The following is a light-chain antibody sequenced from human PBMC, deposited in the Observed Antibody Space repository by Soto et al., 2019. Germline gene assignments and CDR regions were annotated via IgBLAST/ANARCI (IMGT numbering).Light chain of an antibody. Sequence: QSVLTQPPSASGSPGQSVTISCTGTSSDVGAFNYFSWYQQHPVKAPKLMIYDVSKPPSGVPDRFSGSTYANTASLTVSGVQAEDEDDYYCSSYAGSNALVFGGGTQLTVL. CDR3: SSYAGSNALV. CDR2: DVS. V-gene: IGLV2-8*01. J-gene: IGLJ2*01. CDR1: SSDVGAFNY.